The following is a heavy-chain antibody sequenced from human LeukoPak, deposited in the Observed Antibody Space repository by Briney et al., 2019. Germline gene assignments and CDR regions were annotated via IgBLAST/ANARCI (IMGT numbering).Heavy chain of an antibody. CDR1: GGSISSGSYY. CDR2: IYTSGST. CDR3: ASGIFGGIEGDS. J-gene: IGHJ4*02. Sequence: SQTLSLTCTVSGGSISSGSYYWSWIRQPAGKGLEWIGRIYTSGSTNYNPSLKSRVTISVDTSKNQFSLKLSSVTAADTAVYYCASGIFGGIEGDSWGQGTLVTVSS. V-gene: IGHV4-61*02. D-gene: IGHD3-3*01.